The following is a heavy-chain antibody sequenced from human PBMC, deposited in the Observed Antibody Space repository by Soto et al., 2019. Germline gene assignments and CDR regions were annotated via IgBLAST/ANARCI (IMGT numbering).Heavy chain of an antibody. V-gene: IGHV1-69*06. J-gene: IGHJ4*02. Sequence: QLQLVQSGAEVKKPGPSVKVSCKASGGTFSSYAISWVRQAPVQGLEWTGGIIPIFGTANCAQKFQGRVTITADKSTSTAYLELSSLRSEDTAVHYCARGGCGYDCYYFDYWGQGTLVTFSS. D-gene: IGHD5-12*01. CDR2: IIPIFGTA. CDR1: GGTFSSYA. CDR3: ARGGCGYDCYYFDY.